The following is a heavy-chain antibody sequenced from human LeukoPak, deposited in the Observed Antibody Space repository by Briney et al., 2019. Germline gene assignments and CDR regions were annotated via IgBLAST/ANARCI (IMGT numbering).Heavy chain of an antibody. D-gene: IGHD2/OR15-2a*01. V-gene: IGHV1-46*01. CDR3: AREVPENFNFDY. Sequence: AVKVSCQASGCTFTRYYTHWVRQAPGQGREWIGILKPSAGSTLYAQEFQGRVTVNSDMSTSTIYVELGSLRSEDTAVYYCAREVPENFNFDYWGQGTLVTVSS. J-gene: IGHJ4*02. CDR1: GCTFTRYY. CDR2: LKPSAGST.